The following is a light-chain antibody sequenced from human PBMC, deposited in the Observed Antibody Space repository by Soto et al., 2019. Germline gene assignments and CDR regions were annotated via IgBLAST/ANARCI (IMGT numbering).Light chain of an antibody. CDR3: CSYAGSYIFGV. V-gene: IGLV2-11*01. Sequence: QSALTQPRSVSGSPGQSVTISCTGTSSDVGGYNYVSWYQQHPGKAPKLMICDVSKRPSGVPDRFSGSKSGNTASLTISGLQAEDEADYYCCSYAGSYIFGVFGGGTKLTVL. J-gene: IGLJ2*01. CDR2: DVS. CDR1: SSDVGGYNY.